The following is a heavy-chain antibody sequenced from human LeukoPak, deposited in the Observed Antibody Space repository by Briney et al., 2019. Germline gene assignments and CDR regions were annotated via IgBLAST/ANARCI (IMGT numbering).Heavy chain of an antibody. V-gene: IGHV4-34*01. Sequence: PSETLSLTCAVYGGSFSGYYWSWIRQPPGKGLEWIGEINHSGSTNYNPSLKSRVTISVDTSKKQFSLKLSSVTAADTAVYYCAGNYYGSGSHYSEDRYWGQGTLVTVSS. CDR1: GGSFSGYY. D-gene: IGHD3-10*01. J-gene: IGHJ4*02. CDR2: INHSGST. CDR3: AGNYYGSGSHYSEDRY.